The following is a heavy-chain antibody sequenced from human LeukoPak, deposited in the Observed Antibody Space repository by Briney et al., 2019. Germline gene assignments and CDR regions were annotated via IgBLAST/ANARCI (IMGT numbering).Heavy chain of an antibody. Sequence: GGSLRLSCAASGFTFSSYWMSWVRQAPGKGLEWVANIKQDGSEKYYVDSVKGRFTISRDNAKNSLFLQMNSLRAEDTALYYCARVPPDDYGDYYYFDYWGQGTLVTVSS. D-gene: IGHD4-17*01. V-gene: IGHV3-7*03. CDR3: ARVPPDDYGDYYYFDY. J-gene: IGHJ4*02. CDR2: IKQDGSEK. CDR1: GFTFSSYW.